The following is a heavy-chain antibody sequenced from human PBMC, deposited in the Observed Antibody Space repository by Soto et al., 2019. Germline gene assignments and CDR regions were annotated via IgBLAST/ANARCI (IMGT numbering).Heavy chain of an antibody. Sequence: VGSMRVSCAAAEVTVSRNYVSWVRQAPGKGLQWVSIIHADGRAYYADSVMGRFTISRDNSKNTVYLQMTSLRAEDTALYYCARGSVDTHIDYWGQGTPVTVSS. CDR2: IHADGRA. J-gene: IGHJ4*02. CDR3: ARGSVDTHIDY. V-gene: IGHV3-53*01. CDR1: EVTVSRNY. D-gene: IGHD5-18*01.